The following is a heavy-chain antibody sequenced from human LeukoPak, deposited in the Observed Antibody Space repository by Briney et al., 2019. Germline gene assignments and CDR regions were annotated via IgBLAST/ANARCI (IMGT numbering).Heavy chain of an antibody. J-gene: IGHJ4*02. CDR2: IYSGGST. CDR3: AKDGNDYGDYFNY. V-gene: IGHV3-66*01. CDR1: AFTVSSNY. Sequence: GGSLRPSCAASAFTVSSNYMSWVRQAPGKGLEWVSVIYSGGSTYYADSVKGRFTISRDNSKNKLYLQMNSLRAEDTAVYYCAKDGNDYGDYFNYWGQGTLVTVSS. D-gene: IGHD4-17*01.